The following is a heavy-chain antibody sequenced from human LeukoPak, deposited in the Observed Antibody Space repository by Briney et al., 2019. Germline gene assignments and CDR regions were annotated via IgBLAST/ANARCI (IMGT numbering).Heavy chain of an antibody. CDR1: GGSISSYY. V-gene: IGHV4-59*01. CDR2: IYYSGST. CDR3: ARDRDGNNWFDP. Sequence: SETLSLTCTVSGGSISSYYWSWIRQPPGKGLEWIGYIYYSGSTNYNPSLKSRVTISVDTSKNKFSLKLTSVTAADTAVYYCARDRDGNNWFDPWGRGTLVTVS. J-gene: IGHJ5*02. D-gene: IGHD5-24*01.